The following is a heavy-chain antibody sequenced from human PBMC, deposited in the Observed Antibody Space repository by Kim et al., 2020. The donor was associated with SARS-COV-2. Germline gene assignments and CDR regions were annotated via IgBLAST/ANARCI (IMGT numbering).Heavy chain of an antibody. CDR3: ARDITFYCSGGSCYDLHYYYCGMDV. J-gene: IGHJ6*02. CDR2: ISSSGSTI. D-gene: IGHD2-15*01. V-gene: IGHV3-11*01. CDR1: GFTFSDYY. Sequence: GGSLRLSCAASGFTFSDYYMSWIRQAPGKGLEWVSYISSSGSTIYYADSVKGRFTISRDNAKNSLYLQMNSLRAEDTAVYYCARDITFYCSGGSCYDLHYYYCGMDVWGQGTTVTVSS.